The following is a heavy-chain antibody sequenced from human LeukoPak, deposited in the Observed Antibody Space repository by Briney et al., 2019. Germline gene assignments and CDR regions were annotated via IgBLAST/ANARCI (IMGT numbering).Heavy chain of an antibody. CDR1: GGSFSSYY. D-gene: IGHD3-16*02. J-gene: IGHJ4*02. V-gene: IGHV4-59*12. CDR2: IYYSGDT. CDR3: ARGSPLRLGELSLYRDFDY. Sequence: SETLSLTCTVSGGSFSSYYWSWIRQPPGKGLEWIGYIYYSGDTKYNPPLKSRVTISVDTSKNQFPLRLSSVTAADTAVYYCARGSPLRLGELSLYRDFDYWGQGTLVTVSS.